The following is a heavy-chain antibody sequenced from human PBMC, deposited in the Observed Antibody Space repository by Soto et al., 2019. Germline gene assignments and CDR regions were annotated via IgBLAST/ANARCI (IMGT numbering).Heavy chain of an antibody. J-gene: IGHJ5*02. V-gene: IGHV1-18*01. CDR1: GYTFTSYG. Sequence: ASVKVSCKASGYTFTSYGISWVRQAPGQGLEWMGRISAYNGNTNYAQKLQGRVTMTTDTSTSTAYMELRSLRSDDTAVYYCARDQGSGWANWFDPWGQGTLVTVSS. CDR2: ISAYNGNT. D-gene: IGHD6-19*01. CDR3: ARDQGSGWANWFDP.